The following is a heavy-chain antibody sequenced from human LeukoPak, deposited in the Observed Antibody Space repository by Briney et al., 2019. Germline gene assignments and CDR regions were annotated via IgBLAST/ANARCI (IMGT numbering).Heavy chain of an antibody. V-gene: IGHV4-59*01. J-gene: IGHJ4*02. CDR1: GGSISSYY. CDR3: ARGYGDYDY. D-gene: IGHD4-17*01. CDR2: IYYSGST. Sequence: SETLSPTCTASGGSISSYYWSWIRQPPGKGLEWIGYIYYSGSTNYNPSLKSRVTISVDTSKNQFSLKLSSVTAADTAVYYCARGYGDYDYWGQGTLVTVSS.